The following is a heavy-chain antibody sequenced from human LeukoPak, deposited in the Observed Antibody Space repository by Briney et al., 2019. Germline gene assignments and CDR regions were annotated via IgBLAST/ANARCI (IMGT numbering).Heavy chain of an antibody. CDR2: ISAYNGNA. V-gene: IGHV1-18*01. J-gene: IGHJ4*02. CDR3: ARSYCSGGSCYLFDY. Sequence: EASVKVSCKASGYTFTSYGISWVRQAPGQGREWMGWISAYNGNANYAQKLQGRVTMTTDTSTSTAYMELRSLRSDDTAVYYCARSYCSGGSCYLFDYWGQGTLVTVSS. D-gene: IGHD2-15*01. CDR1: GYTFTSYG.